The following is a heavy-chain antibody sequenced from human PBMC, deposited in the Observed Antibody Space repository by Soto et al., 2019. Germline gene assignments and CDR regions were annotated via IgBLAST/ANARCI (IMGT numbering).Heavy chain of an antibody. CDR3: AKDHSGSYWYFDY. CDR1: GFTFISYG. CDR2: ISYDGSNK. D-gene: IGHD1-26*01. Sequence: QVQLVESGGGVVQPGRSLRLSCAASGFTFISYGMHWVRQAPGKGLEWVAVISYDGSNKYYADSVKGRFTISRDNSKNTLYLQMNSLRAEDTAVYYCAKDHSGSYWYFDYWGQGTLVTVSS. V-gene: IGHV3-30*18. J-gene: IGHJ4*02.